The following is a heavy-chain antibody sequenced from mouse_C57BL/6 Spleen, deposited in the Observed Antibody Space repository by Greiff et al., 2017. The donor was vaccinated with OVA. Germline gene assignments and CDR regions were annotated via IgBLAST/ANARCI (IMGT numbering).Heavy chain of an antibody. Sequence: VQLKQSGAELVRPGASVKISCKASGYSFTGYYMNWVKQSPEKSLEWIGEINPSTGGTTYNQKFKAKATLTVDKSSSTAYMQLKSLTSEDSAVYYCARSGGNWDSFAYWGQGTLVTVSA. CDR1: GYSFTGYY. CDR3: ARSGGNWDSFAY. D-gene: IGHD4-1*01. V-gene: IGHV1-42*01. CDR2: INPSTGGT. J-gene: IGHJ3*01.